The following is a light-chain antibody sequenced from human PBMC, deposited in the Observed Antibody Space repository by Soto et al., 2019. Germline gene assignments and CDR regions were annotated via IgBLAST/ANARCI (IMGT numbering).Light chain of an antibody. V-gene: IGKV1-33*01. J-gene: IGKJ3*01. CDR2: DAS. CDR3: QQYDNLPP. Sequence: DIQMTQSPSSLSASVGDRVTITCQASQDISNYLNWYQQKPGKAPKLLIYDASNLETGVPSRFSGSGSGTDFTFTISSLQPEDIATYYCQQYDNLPPFGPGTEVDIK. CDR1: QDISNY.